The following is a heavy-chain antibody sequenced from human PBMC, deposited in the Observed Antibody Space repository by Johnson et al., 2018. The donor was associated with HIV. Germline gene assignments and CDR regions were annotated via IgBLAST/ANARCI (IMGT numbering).Heavy chain of an antibody. D-gene: IGHD5-18*01. CDR1: GFTFSSYA. V-gene: IGHV3-30-3*01. Sequence: QVQLVESGGGLVQPGGSLRLSCAASGFTFSSYAMSWVRQAPGKELEWVAVISYDGSNKYYADSVKGRFTISRDNSKNTLYLQMNSLRAEDTAVYYCASEYSYGSHDAFDIWGQGTMVTVSS. J-gene: IGHJ3*02. CDR2: ISYDGSNK. CDR3: ASEYSYGSHDAFDI.